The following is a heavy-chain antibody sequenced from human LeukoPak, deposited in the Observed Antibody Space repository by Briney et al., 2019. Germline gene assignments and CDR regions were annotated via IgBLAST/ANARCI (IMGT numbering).Heavy chain of an antibody. Sequence: GGSLRLSCAASGFTFSSYAMSWVRQAPGKGLEWVSGISGSGDNTYYADSVKGRFTISRVNSKNTLYVQVNSLGTEDTAAYYCAKGSYYDSSGSFYFDYWGQGTLVTVSS. D-gene: IGHD3-22*01. J-gene: IGHJ4*02. CDR3: AKGSYYDSSGSFYFDY. CDR1: GFTFSSYA. V-gene: IGHV3-23*01. CDR2: ISGSGDNT.